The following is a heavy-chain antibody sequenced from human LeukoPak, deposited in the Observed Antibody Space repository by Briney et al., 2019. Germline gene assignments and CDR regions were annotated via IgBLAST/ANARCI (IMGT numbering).Heavy chain of an antibody. CDR2: ISYDGTNK. Sequence: GGSLRLSCAASGFTFSSYGMHWVRQAPGKGLEWVAEISYDGTNKYYADSVKGRFIMSRDNSKNTLYLQMNSLRAEDTAVYYCAKDPSTVTTGVFDIWGQGTMVSVSS. J-gene: IGHJ3*02. CDR3: AKDPSTVTTGVFDI. V-gene: IGHV3-30*18. D-gene: IGHD4-17*01. CDR1: GFTFSSYG.